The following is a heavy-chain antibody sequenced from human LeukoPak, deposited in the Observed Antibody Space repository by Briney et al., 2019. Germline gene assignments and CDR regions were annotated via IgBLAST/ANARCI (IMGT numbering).Heavy chain of an antibody. CDR1: GSISGYH. V-gene: IGHV4-4*09. Sequence: SETLSLTCTVSGSISGYHWSWIRQPPGKGLEWIGYIYTSGSTNYNPSLESRVTISVDTSENQFSLDLSSVTAADTAVYYCARQKCTSASCLTKNAFDIWGQGTMVTVSS. D-gene: IGHD2-2*01. J-gene: IGHJ3*02. CDR2: IYTSGST. CDR3: ARQKCTSASCLTKNAFDI.